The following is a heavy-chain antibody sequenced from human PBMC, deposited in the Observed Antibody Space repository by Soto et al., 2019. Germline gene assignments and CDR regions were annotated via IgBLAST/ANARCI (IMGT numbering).Heavy chain of an antibody. V-gene: IGHV1-69*13. J-gene: IGHJ6*02. CDR2: IFPIFVTV. CDR1: SGTLSSYA. CDR3: ARVFYFDCNWSDYHYYGMDV. D-gene: IGHD3-9*01. Sequence: SVQVYCKASSGTLSSYAISLVRQAPVQVLELMVGIFPIFVTVNYALMFQGRVTITADESTSTAFMELSSLRSVDMVVYYCARVFYFDCNWSDYHYYGMDVWAQGSTVTVS.